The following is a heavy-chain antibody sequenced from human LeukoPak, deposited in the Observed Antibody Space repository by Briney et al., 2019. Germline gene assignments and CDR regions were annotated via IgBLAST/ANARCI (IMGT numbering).Heavy chain of an antibody. CDR3: ARAGYSNRWDGVDY. J-gene: IGHJ4*02. V-gene: IGHV5-51*01. CDR1: GYSFTSYW. D-gene: IGHD2/OR15-2a*01. CDR2: IYPGDSGT. Sequence: GESLKISCKGSGYSFTSYWIGWVRQMPGKGLEWVGIIYPGDSGTRYSPSFQGQVTISVDKSINTAYLQWSSLKASDSAMYYCARAGYSNRWDGVDYWGQGTLVTVSS.